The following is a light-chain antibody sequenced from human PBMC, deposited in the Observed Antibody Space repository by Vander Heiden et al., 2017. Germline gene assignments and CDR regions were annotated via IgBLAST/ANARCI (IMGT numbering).Light chain of an antibody. CDR1: NIGSKS. J-gene: IGLJ2*01. CDR3: QVWDSSSDHPVV. V-gene: IGLV3-21*02. CDR2: DES. Sequence: SSMLTQPPSVSVAPGQTARLTCGGNNIGSKSVHWYQQKPGQAPVLVVYDESDRPTGSPERFSGCNSGNTATLTISRVEAGDEADYDCQVWDSSSDHPVVFGGGTKLTVL.